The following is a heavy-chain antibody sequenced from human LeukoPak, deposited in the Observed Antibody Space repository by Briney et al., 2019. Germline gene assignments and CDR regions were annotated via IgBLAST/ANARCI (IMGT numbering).Heavy chain of an antibody. CDR3: ARDVPHNWFDT. Sequence: GGSLRLSCAASGITFGNNWMHWVRQGPGKGLVWISRINSDGGGAMYADSVKGRFTFSRDNAKNTLYLQMNSLRAEDTAVYYCARDVPHNWFDTWGQGTLVTVSS. CDR2: INSDGGGA. CDR1: GITFGNNW. J-gene: IGHJ5*02. V-gene: IGHV3-74*03.